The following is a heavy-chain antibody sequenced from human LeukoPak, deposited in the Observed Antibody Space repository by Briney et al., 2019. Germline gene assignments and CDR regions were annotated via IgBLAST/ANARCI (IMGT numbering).Heavy chain of an antibody. CDR2: MNPNSGNT. Sequence: ASVKVSCKASGYTFTSYDINWVRQATGQGLEWMGWMNPNSGNTGYAQKFQGRVTMTRDMSTSTVYMELSSLRSEDTAVYYCATSGYSYGRPIDYWGQGTLVTVSS. J-gene: IGHJ4*02. V-gene: IGHV1-8*01. D-gene: IGHD5-18*01. CDR1: GYTFTSYD. CDR3: ATSGYSYGRPIDY.